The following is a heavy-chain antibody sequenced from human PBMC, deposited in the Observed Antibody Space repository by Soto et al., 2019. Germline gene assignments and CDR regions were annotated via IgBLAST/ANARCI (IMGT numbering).Heavy chain of an antibody. CDR3: ARTANYEILTGYYYFDY. Sequence: SETLSLTCAVSGHSISNNYYWGWIRQSPGKGLEWIGSIYHSGSTYYNPSLKSRVTISVDTSKNQFSLMLRSVTAADSAVYYCARTANYEILTGYYYFDYWGQGALVPVSS. CDR2: IYHSGST. V-gene: IGHV4-38-2*01. J-gene: IGHJ4*02. D-gene: IGHD3-9*01. CDR1: GHSISNNYY.